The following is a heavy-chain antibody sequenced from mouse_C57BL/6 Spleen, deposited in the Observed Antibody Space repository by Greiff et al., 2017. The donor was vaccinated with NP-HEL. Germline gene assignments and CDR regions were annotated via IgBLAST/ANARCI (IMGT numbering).Heavy chain of an antibody. CDR2: IHPNSGST. J-gene: IGHJ3*01. V-gene: IGHV1-64*01. CDR1: GYTFTSYW. D-gene: IGHD1-1*01. CDR3: ARALYYGRGFFAY. Sequence: VQLQQPGAELVKPGASVKLSCKASGYTFTSYWMHWVKQRPGQGLEWIGMIHPNSGSTNYNEKFKSKATLTVDKSSSTAYMQLSSLTSEDSAVYYCARALYYGRGFFAYWGQGTLVTVSA.